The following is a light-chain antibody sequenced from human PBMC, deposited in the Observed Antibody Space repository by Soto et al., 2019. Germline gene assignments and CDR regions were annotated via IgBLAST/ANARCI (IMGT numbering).Light chain of an antibody. V-gene: IGLV2-14*01. CDR3: CSYTDSRTHI. Sequence: QSVLTQPASVSGSPGQSITISCTGTSGDIGSYNRVSWYQQHPGKAPKLIIFEVSYRPSGISNRFSASKSGDTASLTISGLQADDEADYYCCSYTDSRTHIFGSGTKLTVL. J-gene: IGLJ1*01. CDR1: SGDIGSYNR. CDR2: EVS.